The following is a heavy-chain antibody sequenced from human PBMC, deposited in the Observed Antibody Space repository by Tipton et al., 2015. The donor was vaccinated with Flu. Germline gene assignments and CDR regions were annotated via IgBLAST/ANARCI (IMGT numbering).Heavy chain of an antibody. J-gene: IGHJ4*02. CDR2: ISSVWTHI. CDR3: ARRVVGSTFDY. D-gene: IGHD1-26*01. V-gene: IGHV3-21*01. CDR1: GFTFSYYG. Sequence: SLRLSCTASGFTFSYYGMAWVRQAPGKGLEWVSSISSVWTHISYADSVKGRFTLSRDNAKNSLFLQMNSLRADDTAIYYCARRVVGSTFDYWGQGVLVTVSS.